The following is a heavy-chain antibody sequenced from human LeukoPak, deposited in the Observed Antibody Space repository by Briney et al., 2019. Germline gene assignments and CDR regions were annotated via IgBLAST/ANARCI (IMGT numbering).Heavy chain of an antibody. V-gene: IGHV4-39*07. CDR1: GVSISSGSNY. J-gene: IGHJ4*02. D-gene: IGHD1-26*01. CDR3: ARGRSGSYYSNYFDY. CDR2: IYSSGST. Sequence: SETLSLTCSVSGVSISSGSNYWGWIRQPPGKTLEWIGSIYSSGSTYYNPSLKSRVIILFDTAKNHFSLKLSSVTAADTAVYYCARGRSGSYYSNYFDYWGQGTLVTVSS.